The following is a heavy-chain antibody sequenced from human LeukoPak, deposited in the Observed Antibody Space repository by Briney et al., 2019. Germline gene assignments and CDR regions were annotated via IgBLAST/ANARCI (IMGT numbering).Heavy chain of an antibody. D-gene: IGHD3-10*01. J-gene: IGHJ4*02. Sequence: SQTLSLTCPVSGGSISSGSYYWSWIRQPAGKGLEGIGRIYTSGSTNYNPSLKSRVTISVDTSKNQFSLKLSSVTAADTAVYYCARRIGQGSGSYYPDYWGQGTLVTVSS. CDR3: ARRIGQGSGSYYPDY. CDR1: GGSISSGSYY. V-gene: IGHV4-61*02. CDR2: IYTSGST.